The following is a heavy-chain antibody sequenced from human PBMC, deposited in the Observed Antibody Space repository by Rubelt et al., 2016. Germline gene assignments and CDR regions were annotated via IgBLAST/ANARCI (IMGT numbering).Heavy chain of an antibody. CDR1: GFSFSNYW. CDR2: INTDGSSI. CDR3: ARGLIPPDY. V-gene: IGHV3-74*01. D-gene: IGHD3-16*01. J-gene: IGHJ4*02. Sequence: SGGGLVQPGESLRLSCAASGFSFSNYWMYWVRQAPGKGLVWVSRINTDGSSIPYADSVKGRFTISRDNAKDSLYLQMNSLRAEDTAVYYCARGLIPPDYWGQGTLVTVSS.